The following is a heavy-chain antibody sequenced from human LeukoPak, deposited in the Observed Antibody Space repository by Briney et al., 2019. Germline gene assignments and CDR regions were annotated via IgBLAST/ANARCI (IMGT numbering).Heavy chain of an antibody. D-gene: IGHD1-26*01. J-gene: IGHJ4*02. CDR3: ARDQVVGATAGTFDY. CDR2: ISAYNGNT. CDR1: GYTFTNFG. Sequence: ASVEVSCKASGYTFTNFGISWVRQALGQGLEWMGWISAYNGNTNYAQRLQGRVTLTTDTSTSTAYMELGSLGSDDTAVYYCARDQVVGATAGTFDYWGQGTLVTVSP. V-gene: IGHV1-18*01.